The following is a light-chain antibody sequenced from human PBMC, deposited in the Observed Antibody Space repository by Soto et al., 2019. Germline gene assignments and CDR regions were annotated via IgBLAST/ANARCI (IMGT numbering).Light chain of an antibody. CDR3: CSYAGSYV. CDR1: SSDVGGYNY. J-gene: IGLJ1*01. CDR2: DVS. Sequence: QSALTQPRLVSGSPGQSVTISCTGTSSDVGGYNYVSWYQQHPGKAPKLMIYDVSKRPSGVPDRFSGSKSGNTASLTISGLQAEDEADYYCCSYAGSYVFGTGTKVTVL. V-gene: IGLV2-11*01.